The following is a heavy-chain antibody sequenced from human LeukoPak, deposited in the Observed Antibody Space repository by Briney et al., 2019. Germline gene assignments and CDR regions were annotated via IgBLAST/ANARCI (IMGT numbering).Heavy chain of an antibody. CDR2: IYYSGTA. D-gene: IGHD6-19*01. CDR3: ARHLSSGWSDY. CDR1: GASISSSS. J-gene: IGHJ4*02. V-gene: IGHV4-59*08. Sequence: SETLSLTCTVSGASISSSSWTWIRQPPGKGLECIGFIYYSGTAHYNPSLKSRVTISLDTSKNQFSLRLSSVTAAGTAVYYCARHLSSGWSDYWGQGTLVTVSS.